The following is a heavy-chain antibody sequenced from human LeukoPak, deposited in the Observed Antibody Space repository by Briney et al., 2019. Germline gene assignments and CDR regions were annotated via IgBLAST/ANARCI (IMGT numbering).Heavy chain of an antibody. V-gene: IGHV3-7*03. Sequence: GGSLRLSCAASGFTFSSYWMSWVRQAPGKGLEWVANIKQDGSEKYYVDSVKGRFTISRDNAKNSLYLQMNSLRAEDTAVYYCARQHCSGGDCYFFDWGQGTLVTVSS. J-gene: IGHJ4*02. D-gene: IGHD2-15*01. CDR3: ARQHCSGGDCYFFD. CDR2: IKQDGSEK. CDR1: GFTFSSYW.